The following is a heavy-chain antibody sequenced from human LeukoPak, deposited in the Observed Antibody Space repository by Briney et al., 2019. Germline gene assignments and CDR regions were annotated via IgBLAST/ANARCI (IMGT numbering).Heavy chain of an antibody. CDR3: ARDPGYLQPDY. Sequence: ASVKVSCKASGYSFTTYWIHWVRQAPGQGLEWMGCMNPDSGVPGYAQTFQGRVTMTRDTSINTAYMHLSSLRPDDTAVYFCARDPGYLQPDYWGQGTLVTVPS. D-gene: IGHD1-1*01. CDR1: GYSFTTYW. CDR2: MNPDSGVP. V-gene: IGHV1-2*02. J-gene: IGHJ4*02.